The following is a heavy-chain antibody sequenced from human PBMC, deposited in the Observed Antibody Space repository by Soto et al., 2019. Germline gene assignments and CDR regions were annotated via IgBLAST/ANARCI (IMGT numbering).Heavy chain of an antibody. CDR3: AKASMVRGIITIFDY. D-gene: IGHD3-10*01. CDR2: INNSGGST. V-gene: IGHV3-23*01. Sequence: GGSLRLSCAASGFTFSSYAISWVRQAPGKGLEWVSLINNSGGSTYYTDSVKGRFTISRDNSENTLYLQMNSLRAEDTAVYYCAKASMVRGIITIFDYWGQGTLVTVSS. J-gene: IGHJ4*02. CDR1: GFTFSSYA.